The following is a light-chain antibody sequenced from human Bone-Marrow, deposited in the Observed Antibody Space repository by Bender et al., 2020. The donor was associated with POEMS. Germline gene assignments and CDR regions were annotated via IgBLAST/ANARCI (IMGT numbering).Light chain of an antibody. CDR1: SSNIGNHG. CDR2: SDD. V-gene: IGLV1-36*01. CDR3: SAWDDSLSGWV. J-gene: IGLJ3*02. Sequence: QSVVTQPPSLSEAPRQRVTISCSGSSSNIGNHGVNWYQQLPGEAPILLIYSDDLLTPGVSDRFSASKSGTSASLAISELQSEDEALYYCSAWDDSLSGWVFGGATKLTVL.